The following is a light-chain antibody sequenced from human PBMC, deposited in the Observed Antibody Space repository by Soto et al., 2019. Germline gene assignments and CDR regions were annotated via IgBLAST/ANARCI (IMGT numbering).Light chain of an antibody. CDR2: KIL. CDR1: QSLVYTDGNTY. V-gene: IGKV2-30*01. CDR3: MQGTHWPWT. Sequence: DVVVTQSPLILPVTLGQPASISCKSNQSLVYTDGNTYLNWFHQRPGQSPRRLIYKILNRDSGVPDRFSGSGSGTDFTLEISTVEADDVGVYYCMQGTHWPWTFGQGTRVDIK. J-gene: IGKJ1*01.